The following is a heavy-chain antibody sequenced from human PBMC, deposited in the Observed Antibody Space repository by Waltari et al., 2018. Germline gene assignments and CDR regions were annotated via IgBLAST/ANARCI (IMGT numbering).Heavy chain of an antibody. CDR2: LSYDGSNK. CDR3: AREDHIVVVPKSFSAFDI. J-gene: IGHJ3*02. V-gene: IGHV3-30*01. D-gene: IGHD2-2*01. Sequence: QVQLVESGGGVVQPGRSLRLSCAASGFTFSSYAMHWVRQAPGQGLEWVAVLSYDGSNKYYADSVKGRFIISRDNSKNTLYLQMNSLRAENTAVYHCAREDHIVVVPKSFSAFDIWGQGTMVTVSS. CDR1: GFTFSSYA.